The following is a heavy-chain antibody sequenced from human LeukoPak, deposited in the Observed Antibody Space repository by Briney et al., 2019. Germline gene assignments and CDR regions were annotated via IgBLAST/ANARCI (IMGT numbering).Heavy chain of an antibody. D-gene: IGHD6-13*01. CDR3: ARHEYSSSWYFSDY. Sequence: SETLSLTCTVSGGSISSYYWSWIRQPPGKGLEWIGYIYYSGSTKYNPSLESRVTISVDTSKNQFSLKLSSVTAADTDVYYCARHEYSSSWYFSDYWGQGTLVTVSS. CDR2: IYYSGST. V-gene: IGHV4-59*08. CDR1: GGSISSYY. J-gene: IGHJ4*02.